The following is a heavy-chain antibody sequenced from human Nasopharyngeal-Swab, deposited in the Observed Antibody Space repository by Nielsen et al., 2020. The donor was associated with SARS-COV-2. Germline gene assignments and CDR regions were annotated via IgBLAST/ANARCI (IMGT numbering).Heavy chain of an antibody. CDR3: ARMADSSGWYIDY. CDR2: ISSSSSYI. CDR1: GFTFSSYS. J-gene: IGHJ4*02. D-gene: IGHD6-19*01. V-gene: IGHV3-21*01. Sequence: GESLKISCAASGFTFSSYSMNWVRQAPGKGLEWVSSISSSSSYIYYADSVKGRFTISRDNAKNSLYLQMNSLRAEDTAVYYCARMADSSGWYIDYWGQGTLVTVSS.